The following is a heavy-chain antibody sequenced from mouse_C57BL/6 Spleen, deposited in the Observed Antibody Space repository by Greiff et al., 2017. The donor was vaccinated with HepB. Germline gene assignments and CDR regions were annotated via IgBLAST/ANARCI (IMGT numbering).Heavy chain of an antibody. CDR1: GFTFSDYY. CDR3: ARGGDYDALDY. Sequence: EVQVVESEGGLVQPGSSMKLSCTASGFTFSDYYMAWVRQVPEKGLEWVANINYDGSSTYYLDSLKSRFIISRDNAKNILYLQMSSLKSEDTATYYCARGGDYDALDYWGQGTTLTVSS. D-gene: IGHD2-4*01. V-gene: IGHV5-16*01. J-gene: IGHJ2*01. CDR2: INYDGSST.